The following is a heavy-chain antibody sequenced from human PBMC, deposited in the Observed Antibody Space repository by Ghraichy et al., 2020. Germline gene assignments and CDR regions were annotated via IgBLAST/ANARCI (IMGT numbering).Heavy chain of an antibody. J-gene: IGHJ6*02. CDR1: GNIFTDFG. CDR2: ISPYNENP. CDR3: ARAVAFWGCLDV. D-gene: IGHD2-8*02. V-gene: IGHV1-18*04. Sequence: SVKVSCKASGNIFTDFGISWVRQAPGQGLEWMGWISPYNENPNYAQKFQGRVTMTTDTSTTTAYMELGSLKSDDTAVYYCARAVAFWGCLDVWGQGTTVTVSS.